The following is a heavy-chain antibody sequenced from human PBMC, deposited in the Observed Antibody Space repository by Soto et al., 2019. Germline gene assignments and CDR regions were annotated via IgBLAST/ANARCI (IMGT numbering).Heavy chain of an antibody. CDR1: GGSISSYY. Sequence: SETLSLTCTVSGGSISSYYWSWIRQPPGKGLEWIGYIYYSGSTNYNPSLKSRVTISVDTSKNQFSLKLSSVTAADTAVYYCARHPQVTAYYYYMDVWGKGTTVTVSS. V-gene: IGHV4-59*08. D-gene: IGHD3-10*01. CDR2: IYYSGST. J-gene: IGHJ6*03. CDR3: ARHPQVTAYYYYMDV.